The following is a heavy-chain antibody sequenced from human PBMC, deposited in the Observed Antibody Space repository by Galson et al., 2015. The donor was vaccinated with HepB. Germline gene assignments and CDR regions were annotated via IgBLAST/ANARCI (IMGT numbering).Heavy chain of an antibody. Sequence: SLRLSCAASGFTFSNYSLSWIRQAPGTGLEWISYISSSGSTIYYADSVKGRFTISRDNAKNSLYLQMNSLRAEDTAVYYCARVGPYYDFWSGHLDYWGQGTLVTVSA. CDR3: ARVGPYYDFWSGHLDY. J-gene: IGHJ4*02. D-gene: IGHD3-3*01. CDR1: GFTFSNYS. V-gene: IGHV3-11*01. CDR2: ISSSGSTI.